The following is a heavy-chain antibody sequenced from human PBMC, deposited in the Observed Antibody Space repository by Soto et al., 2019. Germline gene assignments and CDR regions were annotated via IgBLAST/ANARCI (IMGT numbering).Heavy chain of an antibody. J-gene: IGHJ4*02. V-gene: IGHV4-38-2*02. CDR1: GGSTSSDNY. CDR2: IHHSGST. CDR3: ARSSGYVPGGY. D-gene: IGHD5-12*01. Sequence: SETLSLTCTVSGGSTSSDNYWSWIRQPPGKGLEWIGIIHHSGSTYYNPSLRSRITISIDTSKNQFPLKMPSVTAADTAVYYCARSSGYVPGGYWGLGILVTVSS.